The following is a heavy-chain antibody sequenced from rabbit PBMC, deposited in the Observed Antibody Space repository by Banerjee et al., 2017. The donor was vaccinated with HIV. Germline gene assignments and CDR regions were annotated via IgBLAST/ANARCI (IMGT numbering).Heavy chain of an antibody. CDR1: GFDFSSGYD. CDR2: IAVGDSGNT. V-gene: IGHV1S40*01. CDR3: ARRAGGYGGVGFGDL. J-gene: IGHJ4*01. D-gene: IGHD4-2*01. Sequence: QSLEESGGDLVKPGTSLTLTCKASGFDFSSGYDMCWVRQAPGKGLEWIACIAVGDSGNTYYASWAKGRFTISKTSSTTVTLQMTSLTAADTATYFCARRAGGYGGVGFGDLWGPGTLVTVS.